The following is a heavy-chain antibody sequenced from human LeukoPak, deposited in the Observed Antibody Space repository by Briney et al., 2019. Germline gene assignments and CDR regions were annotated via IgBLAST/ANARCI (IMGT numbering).Heavy chain of an antibody. CDR2: ISSSSSTI. J-gene: IGHJ3*02. CDR3: AREQGSGWYPVDAFDI. V-gene: IGHV3-48*02. D-gene: IGHD6-19*01. Sequence: GGSLRLSCAASGFTFSSYSMNWVRQAPGKGLEWVSYISSSSSTIYYADSVKGRFTISRDNAKNSLYLQMNSLRDEDTAVYYCAREQGSGWYPVDAFDIWGQGTMVTVSS. CDR1: GFTFSSYS.